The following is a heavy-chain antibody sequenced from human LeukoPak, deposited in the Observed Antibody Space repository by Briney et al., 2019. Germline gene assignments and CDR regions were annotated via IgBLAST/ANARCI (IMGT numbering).Heavy chain of an antibody. Sequence: ASVKVSCKASEYTFTNYHIHWVRQAPGQRLEWMGVINPSSGGTSNAQKFQGRVTMTSDTSTSTLYMELSSLRSDDTAVYFCATDYWSGGSYNDFFDYSGHGTLVTVSS. V-gene: IGHV1-46*01. D-gene: IGHD2-15*01. CDR2: INPSSGGT. CDR1: EYTFTNYH. J-gene: IGHJ4*01. CDR3: ATDYWSGGSYNDFFDY.